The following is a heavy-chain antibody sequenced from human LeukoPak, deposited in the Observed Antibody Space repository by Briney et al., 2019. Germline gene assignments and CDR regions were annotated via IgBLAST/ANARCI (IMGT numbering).Heavy chain of an antibody. CDR3: ALGTTVTTYYYYGMDV. V-gene: IGHV2-5*01. CDR2: IYWNDDK. D-gene: IGHD4-17*01. CDR1: GFSLSTSGVG. J-gene: IGHJ6*02. Sequence: ESGPTLVNPTQTLTLTCTFSGFSLSTSGVGVGWIRQPPGKALEWLALIYWNDDKRYSPSLKSRLTITKDTSKNQVVLTMTNMDPVDTATYYCALGTTVTTYYYYGMDVWGQGTTVTVSS.